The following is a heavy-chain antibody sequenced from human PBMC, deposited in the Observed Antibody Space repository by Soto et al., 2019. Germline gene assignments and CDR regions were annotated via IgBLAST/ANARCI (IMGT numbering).Heavy chain of an antibody. CDR2: TYYRSKWYN. CDR3: AATITIFGVVIEAFDI. Sequence: SQTLSLTCAIPGDSVSSNSAAWNWIRQSPSRGLEWLGRTYYRSKWYNDYAVSVKSRITINPDTSKNQFSLQLNSVTPEDTAVYYCAATITIFGVVIEAFDIWGQGTMVTVSS. J-gene: IGHJ3*02. V-gene: IGHV6-1*01. CDR1: GDSVSSNSAA. D-gene: IGHD3-3*01.